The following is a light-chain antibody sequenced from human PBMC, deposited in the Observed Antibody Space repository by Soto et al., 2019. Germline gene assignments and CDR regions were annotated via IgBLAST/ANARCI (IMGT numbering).Light chain of an antibody. Sequence: EIVLTQSPATLSLSPGEGATLSCRASRSVSGLLAWYQQKPGQTPRPLIYDASNRATGIPARFSGSGSATDFTLTISSLEPEEFAVYYCQQRSFWPRTFGGGTKVEIK. CDR1: RSVSGL. CDR2: DAS. J-gene: IGKJ4*01. V-gene: IGKV3-11*01. CDR3: QQRSFWPRT.